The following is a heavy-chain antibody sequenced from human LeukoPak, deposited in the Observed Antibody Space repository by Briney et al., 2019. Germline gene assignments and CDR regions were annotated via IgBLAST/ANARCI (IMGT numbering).Heavy chain of an antibody. Sequence: SETLSLTCTVSGGSLSSYYWSWIRQPPGTALEGIGRIYTSGSTNYNPSLKSRVTISVDTSKNQFSLKLSSVTAADTAVYYCARGDSSGKNYWGQGTLVTVSS. D-gene: IGHD6-19*01. CDR1: GGSLSSYY. J-gene: IGHJ4*02. V-gene: IGHV4-4*08. CDR2: IYTSGST. CDR3: ARGDSSGKNY.